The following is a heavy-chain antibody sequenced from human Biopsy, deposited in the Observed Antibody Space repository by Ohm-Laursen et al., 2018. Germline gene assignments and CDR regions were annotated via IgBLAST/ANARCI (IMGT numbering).Heavy chain of an antibody. CDR3: ARDSTINTVITADY. CDR2: IWYDGSNK. Sequence: SLRLSCAASGFTFSNYDMHWVRQAPGKGLEWLAVIWYDGSNKYYGDSVQGRFTISRDNSKNTVYLQMNSLRAEDTAIYYCARDSTINTVITADYWGQGTLVTVSS. J-gene: IGHJ4*02. V-gene: IGHV3-33*01. D-gene: IGHD3-16*01. CDR1: GFTFSNYD.